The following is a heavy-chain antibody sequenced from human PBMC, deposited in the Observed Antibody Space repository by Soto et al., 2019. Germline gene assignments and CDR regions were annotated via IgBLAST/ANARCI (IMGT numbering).Heavy chain of an antibody. V-gene: IGHV3-23*01. Sequence: EVQLLESGGGLVQPGGSLRLSCAASGFTFSSDAMSWVRQAPGKGLEWVSAISGRGGSTYYADSVKGRCTISRDKSKNQLYLQMNSLRAEVTAVYYCAKDFFEYSVFDLGGNFDFWGQGTLVTVS. CDR2: ISGRGGST. CDR3: AKDFFEYSVFDLGGNFDF. CDR1: GFTFSSDA. D-gene: IGHD5-12*01. J-gene: IGHJ4*02.